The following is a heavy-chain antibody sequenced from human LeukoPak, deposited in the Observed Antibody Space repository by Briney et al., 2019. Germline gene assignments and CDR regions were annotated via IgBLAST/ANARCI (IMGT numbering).Heavy chain of an antibody. CDR1: GFTFSSYA. CDR3: ARDPRTCSSTSCPVDY. CDR2: ISYDGSNK. J-gene: IGHJ4*02. V-gene: IGHV3-30*04. D-gene: IGHD2-2*01. Sequence: PGGSLRLSCAASGFTFSSYAMHWVRQAPGKGLEWVAVISYDGSNKYYADSVKGRFTISRDNSKNTLYLQMNSLRAEDTAVCYCARDPRTCSSTSCPVDYWGQGTLVTVSS.